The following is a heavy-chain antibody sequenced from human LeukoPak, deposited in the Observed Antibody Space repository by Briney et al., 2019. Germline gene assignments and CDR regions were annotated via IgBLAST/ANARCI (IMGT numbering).Heavy chain of an antibody. CDR2: ISSSSRTI. Sequence: PGGSLRFSCAASGFFFRTYSMNWVRQAPGKGLEWVSYISSSSRTINYADSVKGRFTISRDNAKNSLYLQMNSLRAEDTAVYYCAREVENGYNEAAVDYWGQGTLVTVSS. J-gene: IGHJ4*02. D-gene: IGHD5-24*01. CDR3: AREVENGYNEAAVDY. CDR1: GFFFRTYS. V-gene: IGHV3-48*01.